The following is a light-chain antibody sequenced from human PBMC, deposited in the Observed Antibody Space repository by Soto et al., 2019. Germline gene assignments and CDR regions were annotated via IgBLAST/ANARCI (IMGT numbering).Light chain of an antibody. CDR2: GAS. CDR3: QQYNNWPPT. J-gene: IGKJ1*01. CDR1: QSVSIN. Sequence: TLLTQSPGTLSVSPGERASLSRRASQSVSINLAWYQQKPGQAPRLLIYGASTRATGVPARFSGSGSGTEFTLTISSLQSEDFAVYYCQQYNNWPPTFGQGTKVDIK. V-gene: IGKV3-15*01.